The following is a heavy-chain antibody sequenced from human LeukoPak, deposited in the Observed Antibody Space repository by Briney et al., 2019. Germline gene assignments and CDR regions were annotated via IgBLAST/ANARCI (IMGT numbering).Heavy chain of an antibody. CDR1: GGSFSGYY. V-gene: IGHV4-34*01. CDR2: INHSGST. CDR3: ARIVAAGTLVDY. Sequence: SETLSLTCAVYGGSFSGYYWSWIRQPPGKGLEWIGEINHSGSTNYNPSLKSRVTISVDTSKNQFSLKLSSVTAADTAVYYCARIVAAGTLVDYWGQGTLVTVSS. J-gene: IGHJ4*02. D-gene: IGHD6-13*01.